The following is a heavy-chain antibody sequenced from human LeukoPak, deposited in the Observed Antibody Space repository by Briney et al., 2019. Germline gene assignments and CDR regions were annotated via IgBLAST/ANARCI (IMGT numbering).Heavy chain of an antibody. J-gene: IGHJ4*02. CDR1: GFTFTSYG. Sequence: GGSLRLSCAASGFTFTSYGMHWVRQAPGKGLEWVAFIRYDGSNKYYADSVKGRFTISRDNSKNTPYLQMNSLRAEDTAVYYCAKDYYYDSSGPFDYWGQGTLVTVSS. CDR3: AKDYYYDSSGPFDY. CDR2: IRYDGSNK. V-gene: IGHV3-30*02. D-gene: IGHD3-22*01.